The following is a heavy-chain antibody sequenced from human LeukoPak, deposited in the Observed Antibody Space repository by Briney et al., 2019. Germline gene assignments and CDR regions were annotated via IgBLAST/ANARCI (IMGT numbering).Heavy chain of an antibody. D-gene: IGHD6-19*01. V-gene: IGHV3-23*01. CDR1: GFTFSSYA. J-gene: IGHJ6*02. Sequence: GGSLRLSCAASGFTFSSYAMSWLRQAPGKGLEWVSAISGSGGSTYYADYVKGRFTISRDNSKNTLYLQMNSLRAEDTAVYYCARDQTSSGWYHYYYYYGMDVWGQGTTVTVSS. CDR3: ARDQTSSGWYHYYYYYGMDV. CDR2: ISGSGGST.